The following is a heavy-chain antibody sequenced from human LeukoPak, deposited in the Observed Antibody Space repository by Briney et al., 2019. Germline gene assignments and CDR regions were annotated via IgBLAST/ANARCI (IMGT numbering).Heavy chain of an antibody. D-gene: IGHD5-12*01. CDR2: IDPNSGGT. CDR3: ANWAATIRNFNY. J-gene: IGHJ4*02. CDR1: GYTFTDYY. Sequence: ASVKVSCKASGYTFTDYYIHWVRQAPGQGREWMGWIDPNSGGTNFAQKFQGRVTMTTDTSITTAYMELTRLRSDDTAVYYCANWAATIRNFNYWGQGTLVTVSS. V-gene: IGHV1-2*02.